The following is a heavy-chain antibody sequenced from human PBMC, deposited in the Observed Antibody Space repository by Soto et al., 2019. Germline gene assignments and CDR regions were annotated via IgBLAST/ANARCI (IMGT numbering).Heavy chain of an antibody. CDR2: IYYSGSA. V-gene: IGHV4-39*01. Sequence: QLQLQESGPGLVKPSETLSLTCTVSGGSINNSSFYWGWVRQPPGKRLEWIGSIYYSGSAYYNPSPKNRLTITVDTSKNEFSLNLSSVTAADTAVYFCARRPLVRGIITYYFDSWGQGTLVSVSS. D-gene: IGHD3-10*01. CDR1: GGSINNSSFY. J-gene: IGHJ4*02. CDR3: ARRPLVRGIITYYFDS.